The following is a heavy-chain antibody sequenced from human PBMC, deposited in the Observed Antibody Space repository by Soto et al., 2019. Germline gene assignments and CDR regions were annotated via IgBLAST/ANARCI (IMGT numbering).Heavy chain of an antibody. CDR1: GFAFSSYG. Sequence: QVQLVESGGGVVQPGRSLRLSCAASGFAFSSYGMHWVRQTPGKGLEWVALIWYDGSNQYYADSVKGRFTISRDNSKNTLYLQMHSLRAEDTAVYFCTRSPPGVAGRCYFDFWGQGTLVTVSS. V-gene: IGHV3-33*01. CDR3: TRSPPGVAGRCYFDF. J-gene: IGHJ4*02. D-gene: IGHD6-6*01. CDR2: IWYDGSNQ.